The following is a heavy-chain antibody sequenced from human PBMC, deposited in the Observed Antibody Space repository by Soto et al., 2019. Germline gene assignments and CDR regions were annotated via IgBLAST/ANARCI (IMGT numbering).Heavy chain of an antibody. Sequence: GESLKISCKGSGYSFTSYWISWVRQMPGKGLEWMGRIDPSDSYTNYSPSFQGHVTIAADKSISTAYLQWSSLKASDTAMYYCARRSIVASYFYYGMDVWGQGTTVTVSS. V-gene: IGHV5-10-1*01. CDR3: ARRSIVASYFYYGMDV. D-gene: IGHD6-6*01. J-gene: IGHJ6*02. CDR2: IDPSDSYT. CDR1: GYSFTSYW.